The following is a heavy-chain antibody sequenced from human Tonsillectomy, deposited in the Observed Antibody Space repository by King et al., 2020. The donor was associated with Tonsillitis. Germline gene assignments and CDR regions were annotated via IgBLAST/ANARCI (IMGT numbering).Heavy chain of an antibody. Sequence: QLVQSGAEVKKPGESLKISCKGSRYSFTNYWIGWVRQMPGKGLEWMGIIYPGDSDTRYSPSFQGQVTISAHKSISTAYLQWSSLKASYTAMYYCATVNRDMISEYYFAFWGQGTLVTVSS. CDR2: IYPGDSDT. V-gene: IGHV5-51*01. J-gene: IGHJ4*02. D-gene: IGHD3-16*01. CDR3: ATVNRDMISEYYFAF. CDR1: RYSFTNYW.